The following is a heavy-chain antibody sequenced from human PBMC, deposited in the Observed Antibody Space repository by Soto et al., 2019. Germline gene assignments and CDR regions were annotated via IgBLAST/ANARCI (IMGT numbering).Heavy chain of an antibody. J-gene: IGHJ4*02. Sequence: EVQLVESGGGLVQPGGSLRLSCAASGFTFGSYPMHWVRQAPGKGLEYVSAISTNGDSTLYANSVKGRFTISRDNSKNTLYLQMGSLRAEVMGVYYCAREGMSRPRWVFDYWGQGTLVTASS. CDR1: GFTFGSYP. V-gene: IGHV3-64*01. CDR3: AREGMSRPRWVFDY. D-gene: IGHD6-13*01. CDR2: ISTNGDST.